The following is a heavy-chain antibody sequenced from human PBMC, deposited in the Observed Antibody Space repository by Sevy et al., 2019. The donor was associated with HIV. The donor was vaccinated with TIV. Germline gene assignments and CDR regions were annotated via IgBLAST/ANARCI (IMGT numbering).Heavy chain of an antibody. V-gene: IGHV1-24*01. CDR1: GYTLTELS. Sequence: ASVKVSCKVSGYTLTELSMHWVRQAPGKGLEWMGGFDPEDGETIYAQKFQGRVTMTEDTSTDTAYMELSSLGSEDTAGYYCATKDPSVLLWFGEFGNWFDPWGQGTLVTVSS. D-gene: IGHD3-10*01. J-gene: IGHJ5*02. CDR2: FDPEDGET. CDR3: ATKDPSVLLWFGEFGNWFDP.